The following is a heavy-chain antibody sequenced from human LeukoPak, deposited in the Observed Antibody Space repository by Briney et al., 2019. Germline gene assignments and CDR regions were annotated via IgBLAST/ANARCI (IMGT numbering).Heavy chain of an antibody. CDR2: ISGSGGST. D-gene: IGHD1/OR15-1a*01. Sequence: GGSLRLSCAASGFTFSSYAMSWVRQAPGKGLEWVSAISGSGGSTYYADSVKGRFTISRDNSKNTLYLQMNSLRAEDTAVYYCARHSANNWNTDYWGQGTLVTVSS. CDR1: GFTFSSYA. V-gene: IGHV3-23*01. J-gene: IGHJ4*02. CDR3: ARHSANNWNTDY.